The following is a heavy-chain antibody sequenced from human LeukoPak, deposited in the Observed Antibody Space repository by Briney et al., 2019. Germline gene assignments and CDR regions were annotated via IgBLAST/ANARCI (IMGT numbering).Heavy chain of an antibody. Sequence: PSETLSLTCAVSSYSISSGYYWGWIRQPPGKGLEWIGSIYHSGSTYYNPSLKSRVTISVDTSKNQFSLKLSSVTAADTAVYYCARHPGPAAYNWFDPWGQGTLVTVSS. J-gene: IGHJ5*02. CDR1: SYSISSGYY. CDR2: IYHSGST. V-gene: IGHV4-38-2*01. CDR3: ARHPGPAAYNWFDP. D-gene: IGHD2-2*01.